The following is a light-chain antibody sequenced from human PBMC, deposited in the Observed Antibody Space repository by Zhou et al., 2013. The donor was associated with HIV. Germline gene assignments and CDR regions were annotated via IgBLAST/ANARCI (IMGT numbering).Light chain of an antibody. J-gene: IGKJ1*01. Sequence: EIMLTQSPATLSLSPGERATLSCRASQSVSRYLAWYQQKPGQAPRRLIYDASNRATGIPARFSGSGSGTDFTLTISSLEPEDFAVYFCQQYDSPPWTFGQGAKVEVK. CDR1: QSVSRY. CDR2: DAS. V-gene: IGKV3-11*01. CDR3: QQYDSPPWT.